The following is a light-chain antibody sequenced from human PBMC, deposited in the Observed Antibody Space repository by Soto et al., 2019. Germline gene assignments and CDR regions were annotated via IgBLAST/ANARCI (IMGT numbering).Light chain of an antibody. Sequence: QSVLTQPPSASGSPGQSVTISCTGTSSDVGGYNYVSWYQQHPGKAPKLMIYEVSKRPSGVPDRFSGSKSGNTASLTVSGLRADDEADYYCSSYAGSTNGVFGGGTKLTVL. J-gene: IGLJ2*01. CDR1: SSDVGGYNY. V-gene: IGLV2-8*01. CDR3: SSYAGSTNGV. CDR2: EVS.